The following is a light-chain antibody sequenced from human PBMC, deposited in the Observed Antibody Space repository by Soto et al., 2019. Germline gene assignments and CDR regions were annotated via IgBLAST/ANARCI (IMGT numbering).Light chain of an antibody. CDR1: SSDIGPYDY. CDR2: EVS. CDR3: TTFAPGRIYV. J-gene: IGLJ1*01. Sequence: QSVLTQPASVSGSPGQSITISSSGASSDIGPYDYVSWYQHHPGRAPKLLIYEVSNRPSGVSYRFSGSKSGNTASLTISGLQAEDEGDYYCTTFAPGRIYVFGSGTKLTVL. V-gene: IGLV2-14*01.